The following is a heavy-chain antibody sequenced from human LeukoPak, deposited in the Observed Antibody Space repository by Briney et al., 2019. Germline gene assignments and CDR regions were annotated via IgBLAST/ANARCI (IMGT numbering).Heavy chain of an antibody. V-gene: IGHV3-7*01. CDR1: GFTFSSYW. D-gene: IGHD3-22*01. CDR3: ARDHTGYYYDSSGLFDY. Sequence: GGSLRLSCAASGFTFSSYWMSWVRQAPGKGLEWVANIKQDGSEKYYVDSVKGRFTISRDNAKNSLYLQMNSLRAEDTAVYYCARDHTGYYYDSSGLFDYWGQGTLVTVSS. CDR2: IKQDGSEK. J-gene: IGHJ4*02.